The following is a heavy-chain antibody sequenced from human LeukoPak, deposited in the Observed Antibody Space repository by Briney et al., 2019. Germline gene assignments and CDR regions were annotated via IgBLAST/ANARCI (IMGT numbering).Heavy chain of an antibody. J-gene: IGHJ6*03. CDR1: GFTFSSYG. D-gene: IGHD2-15*01. CDR3: AKEEYCSGGSCPIYYYYYMDA. Sequence: PGGSLRLSCAASGFTFSSYGMHWVRQAPGKGLEWVAFIRYDGSNKYYADSVKGRFTISRGNSKNTLYLQMNSLRAEDTAVYYCAKEEYCSGGSCPIYYYYYMDAWGKGTTVTISS. V-gene: IGHV3-30*02. CDR2: IRYDGSNK.